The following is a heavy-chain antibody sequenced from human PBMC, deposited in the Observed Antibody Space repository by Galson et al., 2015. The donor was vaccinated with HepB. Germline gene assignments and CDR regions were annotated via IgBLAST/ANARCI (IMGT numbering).Heavy chain of an antibody. CDR2: INPNSGDT. V-gene: IGHV1-2*06. Sequence: SVKVSCKAFGYTFTDFFLHWVRQAPGQGLEWMGRINPNSGDTTYSQKFQGRVTATRDTSISTAYMELNRLRSDDTAVYYCARVTSDVYPYFGMDVWGQGTTVTVS. CDR1: GYTFTDFF. J-gene: IGHJ6*02. CDR3: ARVTSDVYPYFGMDV. D-gene: IGHD3-10*02.